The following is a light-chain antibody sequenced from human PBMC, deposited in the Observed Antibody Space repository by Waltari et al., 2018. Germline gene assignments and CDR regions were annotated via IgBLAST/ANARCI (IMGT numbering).Light chain of an antibody. V-gene: IGKV1-27*01. CDR2: GAF. CDR3: QRYDSVPRT. J-gene: IGKJ1*01. Sequence: QMTQSPSYLSASVGDRVTITCRASQGIDNFLAWYQQKPGKAPRLLIYGAFTLQSGAPSRFSGSMSGTDFTLTISDLQPDDVATYYCQRYDSVPRTFGQGTKVEI. CDR1: QGIDNF.